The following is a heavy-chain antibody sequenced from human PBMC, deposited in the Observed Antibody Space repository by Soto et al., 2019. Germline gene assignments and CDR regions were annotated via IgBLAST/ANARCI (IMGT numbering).Heavy chain of an antibody. CDR3: ARRWAYGSGSYPIEYYYYYMDV. V-gene: IGHV4-59*08. Sequence: PSETLSLTCTVSGGSISSYYWSWIRQPPGKGLEWIGYIYYSGSTNYNPSLKSRVTISVDTSKNQFSLKLSSVTAADTAVYYCARRWAYGSGSYPIEYYYYYMDVWGKGTTVTVSS. CDR1: GGSISSYY. J-gene: IGHJ6*03. CDR2: IYYSGST. D-gene: IGHD3-10*01.